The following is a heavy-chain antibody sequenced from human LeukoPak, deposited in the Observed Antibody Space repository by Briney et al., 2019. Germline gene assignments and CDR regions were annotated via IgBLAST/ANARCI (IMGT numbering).Heavy chain of an antibody. CDR3: ARYGLVATSVLCFQY. J-gene: IGHJ1*01. CDR1: GYIFTDYY. CDR2: INPSGGST. D-gene: IGHD6-19*01. Sequence: ASVKVSCKASGYIFTDYYIHWVRQAPGQGLEWMGLINPSGGSTTYAQKFQGRVTVTRDTSTSTVYMELSSLRSEGTAVYYCARYGLVATSVLCFQYWGQGTLVTVSS. V-gene: IGHV1-46*01.